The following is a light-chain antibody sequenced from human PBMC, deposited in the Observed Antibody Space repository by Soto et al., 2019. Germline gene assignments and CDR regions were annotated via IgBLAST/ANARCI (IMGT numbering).Light chain of an antibody. Sequence: EFVLTQSPGTLPLSPVERATLSCMASQTVRNNYLAWYQQKPGQAPRLLIYGASSRATGIPDRFSGSGSGTEFTLTITRLEPEDSAVYFCQQYTGPPTTFGQGTRLEIK. CDR2: GAS. CDR1: QTVRNNY. J-gene: IGKJ5*01. CDR3: QQYTGPPTT. V-gene: IGKV3-20*01.